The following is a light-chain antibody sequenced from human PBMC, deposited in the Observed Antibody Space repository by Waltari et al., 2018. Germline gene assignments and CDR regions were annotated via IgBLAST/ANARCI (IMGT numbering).Light chain of an antibody. J-gene: IGKJ1*01. Sequence: VLTQSPGSLSLSPGERATLSCRASQPVARRYLAWYHQRPHQAPRLLIYGASSRASGIPDRFSGSGSGTDFTLVIDRLEPEDFGMYYCQQYSSSPWTFGQGTKVEIK. CDR3: QQYSSSPWT. V-gene: IGKV3-20*01. CDR1: QPVARRY. CDR2: GAS.